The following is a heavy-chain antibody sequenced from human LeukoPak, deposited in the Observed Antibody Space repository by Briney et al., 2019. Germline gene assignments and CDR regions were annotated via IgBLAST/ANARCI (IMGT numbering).Heavy chain of an antibody. J-gene: IGHJ4*02. CDR1: GLTVSSNY. Sequence: GGSLRLSFAASGLTVSSNYMSWVRQAPGKGLEWGSVIYSGGSTYYADSVKGGFTISRDNSKNTLYLQMNSLRAEDTAVYYCVRGDYGDYTLFDYWGQGTLVTVSS. D-gene: IGHD4-17*01. CDR3: VRGDYGDYTLFDY. V-gene: IGHV3-53*01. CDR2: IYSGGST.